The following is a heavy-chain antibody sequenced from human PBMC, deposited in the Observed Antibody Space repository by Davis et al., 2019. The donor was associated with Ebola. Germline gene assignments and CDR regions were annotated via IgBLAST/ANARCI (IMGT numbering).Heavy chain of an antibody. D-gene: IGHD4-17*01. J-gene: IGHJ4*02. CDR3: ARDTDYGDLDY. CDR1: GFSFSSYN. Sequence: GGSLRLSCVVSGFSFSSYNMNWVRQAPGKGLEWVSSISSSSSYIYYADSVKGRFTISRDNAKNSLYLQMNSLRAEDTAVYYCARDTDYGDLDYWGQGTLVTVSS. V-gene: IGHV3-21*01. CDR2: ISSSSSYI.